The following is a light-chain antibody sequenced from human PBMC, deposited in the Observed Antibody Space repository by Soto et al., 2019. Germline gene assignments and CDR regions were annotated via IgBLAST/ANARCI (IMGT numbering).Light chain of an antibody. Sequence: QSALTQPASVSGSPGQSITISCTGTSSDVGAYNYVSWYQQHPDKAPKLIIFEVNNRPSGVSNRFSGYKSGNTASLTISGLQAEDEADYYCSSDTTSATLVFGGGTKLTVL. CDR1: SSDVGAYNY. J-gene: IGLJ2*01. CDR3: SSDTTSATLV. V-gene: IGLV2-14*01. CDR2: EVN.